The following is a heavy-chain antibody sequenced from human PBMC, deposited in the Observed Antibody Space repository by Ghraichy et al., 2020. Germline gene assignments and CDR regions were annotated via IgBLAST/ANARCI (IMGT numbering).Heavy chain of an antibody. CDR1: GFTFTNYA. J-gene: IGHJ4*02. Sequence: GSLRLSCAASGFTFTNYAMNWVRQAPGKGLEWVSAIGGSGGSRYYADSVKGRFTISRDNSKNTLYLQMNSLRAEDTAVYYCAKGLEIVYWGQGTLVTVSS. CDR2: IGGSGGSR. V-gene: IGHV3-23*01. CDR3: AKGLEIVY. D-gene: IGHD1-1*01.